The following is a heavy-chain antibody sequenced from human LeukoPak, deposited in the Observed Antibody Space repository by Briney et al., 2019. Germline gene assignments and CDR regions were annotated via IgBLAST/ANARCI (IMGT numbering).Heavy chain of an antibody. V-gene: IGHV1-69*13. CDR1: GGTFSSYA. CDR2: IIPTFGTA. J-gene: IGHJ4*02. D-gene: IGHD3-3*01. CDR3: ARGGADDFWSGYFFSYFDY. Sequence: ASVKVSCKASGGTFSSYAISWVRQAPGQGLEWMGGIIPTFGTANYAQKFQGRVTITADESTSTAYMELSSLRSEDTAVYYCARGGADDFWSGYFFSYFDYWGQGTLATVSS.